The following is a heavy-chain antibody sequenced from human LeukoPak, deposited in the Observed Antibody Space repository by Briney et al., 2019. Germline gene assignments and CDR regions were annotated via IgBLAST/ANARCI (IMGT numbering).Heavy chain of an antibody. J-gene: IGHJ4*02. CDR1: GFTFSSYS. CDR3: ARGLPIGGLDDY. V-gene: IGHV3-21*01. Sequence: PGGSLRLSCAASGFTFSSYSMNWVRQAPGKGLEWVSSISSSSSYIYYADSVKGRFTISRDNAKNSLYLQMNSLRAEDTAVYYCARGLPIGGLDDYWGQGTLVTVSS. D-gene: IGHD3-22*01. CDR2: ISSSSSYI.